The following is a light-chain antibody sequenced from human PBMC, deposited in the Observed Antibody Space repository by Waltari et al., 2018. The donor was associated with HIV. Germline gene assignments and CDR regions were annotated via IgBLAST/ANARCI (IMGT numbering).Light chain of an antibody. V-gene: IGLV3-1*01. CDR3: QAWDSSSGV. Sequence: SYELTQPPSVSVSPGQTAIITCSGHKLENKNGCWYQQKAGQSPVLVIYQGTKRPPGIPERFSGSKSGNTATLTISGTQAMDEADYYCQAWDSSSGVFGTGTKVTVL. CDR1: KLENKN. J-gene: IGLJ1*01. CDR2: QGT.